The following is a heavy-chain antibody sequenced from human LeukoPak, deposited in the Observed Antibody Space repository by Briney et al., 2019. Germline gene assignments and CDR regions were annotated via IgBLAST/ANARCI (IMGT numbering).Heavy chain of an antibody. CDR2: INPNSGGT. J-gene: IGHJ4*02. V-gene: IGHV1-2*04. Sequence: WASVKVSCKASGYTFTGYYMHWVRQAPGQGLEWMGWINPNSGGTNYAQKFQGWVTMTRDTSISTAYMELSRLRSDDTAVYYCARAPNYYDSSGYFDYWGQGTLVTVSS. CDR3: ARAPNYYDSSGYFDY. CDR1: GYTFTGYY. D-gene: IGHD3-22*01.